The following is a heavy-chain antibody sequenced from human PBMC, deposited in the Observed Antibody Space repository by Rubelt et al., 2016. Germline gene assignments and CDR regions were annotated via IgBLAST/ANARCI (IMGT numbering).Heavy chain of an antibody. CDR3: ARYYGSGSYYVYYFDY. CDR2: IYYSGST. J-gene: IGHJ4*02. Sequence: QVQLQESGPGLVKPSETLSLTCTVSGGSISSYYWSWIRQPPGKGLEWIGYIYYSGSTNYNPSLKSRVTISVDTSKNQFSLKLSSVTAADTAVYYCARYYGSGSYYVYYFDYWGQGTLVTVSS. V-gene: IGHV4-59*01. D-gene: IGHD3-10*01. CDR1: GGSISSYY.